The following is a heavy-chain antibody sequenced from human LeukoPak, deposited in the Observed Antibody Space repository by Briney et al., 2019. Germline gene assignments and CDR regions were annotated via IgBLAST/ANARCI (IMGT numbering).Heavy chain of an antibody. CDR3: ARVRIMITFGGVIAFDAFDI. CDR2: ISAYNGNT. D-gene: IGHD3-16*02. CDR1: GYTFTSYG. Sequence: ASVKVSCKASGYTFTSYGISWVRQASRQGLEWMGWISAYNGNTNYAQKLQGRVTMTTDTSTSTAYMELRSLRSDDTAVYYCARVRIMITFGGVIAFDAFDIWGQGTMVTVSS. V-gene: IGHV1-18*01. J-gene: IGHJ3*02.